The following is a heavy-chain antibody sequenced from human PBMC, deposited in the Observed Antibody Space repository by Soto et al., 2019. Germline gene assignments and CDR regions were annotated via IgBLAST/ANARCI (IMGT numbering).Heavy chain of an antibody. CDR2: IIPMFGTT. CDR1: GGTFSMHA. CDR3: ARDAIHCSSWYFWFDP. V-gene: IGHV1-69*13. D-gene: IGHD6-13*01. Sequence: SVRVSFNTSGGTFSMHAINWVRQAPGQGLEWMGGIIPMFGTTNYAHKFKGRVTISADESTSTAYMELSSLRSEDAAVYYCARDAIHCSSWYFWFDPWGQGTLVTVS. J-gene: IGHJ5*02.